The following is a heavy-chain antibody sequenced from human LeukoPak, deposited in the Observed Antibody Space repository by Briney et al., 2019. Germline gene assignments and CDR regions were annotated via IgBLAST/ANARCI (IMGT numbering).Heavy chain of an antibody. V-gene: IGHV4-31*03. Sequence: SETLSLTCTVSGGSISSGDYYWTWIRQHPGKGLEWIGYIYYSGSTYYNSSLKSRVTISVDTSKNQFSLDLNSVTAADTAVYFCGRVRTGNTGSPEYFEDWGQGTLVTVSS. CDR2: IYYSGST. D-gene: IGHD5-12*01. CDR3: GRVRTGNTGSPEYFED. CDR1: GGSISSGDYY. J-gene: IGHJ1*01.